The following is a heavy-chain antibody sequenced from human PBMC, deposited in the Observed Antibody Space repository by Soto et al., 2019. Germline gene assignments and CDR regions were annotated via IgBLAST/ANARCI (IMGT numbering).Heavy chain of an antibody. J-gene: IGHJ4*02. Sequence: ASLKVSCKSSGYTFTGYYLHWVRQAPGQGLEWMGWINPNSGGANYAQKFQGRVTMTRDTSISTAYLELSRLRSDDSAVYYCARDEIVGATSRDFFDYWGQGALVTVSA. V-gene: IGHV1-2*02. CDR1: GYTFTGYY. CDR2: INPNSGGA. CDR3: ARDEIVGATSRDFFDY. D-gene: IGHD1-26*01.